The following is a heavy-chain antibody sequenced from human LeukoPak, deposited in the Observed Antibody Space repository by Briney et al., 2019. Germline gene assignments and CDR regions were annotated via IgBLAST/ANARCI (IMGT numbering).Heavy chain of an antibody. CDR1: GFTFSDYY. V-gene: IGHV3-11*01. D-gene: IGHD6-19*01. CDR3: ARGRGYSGWYVSHPDY. Sequence: PGGSLRLSCAASGFTFSDYYMSWLRQAPGKGLGRVSYISSSGSTIYYADSVKGRFTISRDNAKNSLYLEMNSLRAEDTAVYYCARGRGYSGWYVSHPDYWGQGTLVTVSS. CDR2: ISSSGSTI. J-gene: IGHJ4*02.